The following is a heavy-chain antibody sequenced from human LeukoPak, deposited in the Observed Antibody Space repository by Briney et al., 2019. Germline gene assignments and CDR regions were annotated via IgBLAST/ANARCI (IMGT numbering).Heavy chain of an antibody. D-gene: IGHD3-9*01. V-gene: IGHV3-11*06. CDR1: GFTFSDYY. J-gene: IGHJ4*02. CDR2: IGSSSSYT. Sequence: GGSLRLSCAASGFTFSDYYMSWIRQAPGKGLEWVSYIGSSSSYTNYADSVKGRFTISRDNAKNSLYLQMNSLRAEDTAVYYCARETDILTGYNDYWGQGTLVTVSS. CDR3: ARETDILTGYNDY.